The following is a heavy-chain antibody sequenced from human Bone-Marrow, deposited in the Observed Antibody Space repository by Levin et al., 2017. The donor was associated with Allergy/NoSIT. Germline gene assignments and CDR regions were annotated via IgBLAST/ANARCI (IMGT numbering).Heavy chain of an antibody. V-gene: IGHV3-23*01. D-gene: IGHD3-22*01. CDR2: ISGGGNST. CDR3: ARQIVEVVNQPPRWFVP. CDR1: EFTFKTYV. J-gene: IGHJ5*02. Sequence: PGGSLRLSCVGSEFTFKTYVVSWVRQAPGKGLEWVSGISGGGNSTYYADSVKGRFTISRDNSKKTVNLQMNSLRAEDTAVYYCARQIVEVVNQPPRWFVPWGQGTLVTVSS.